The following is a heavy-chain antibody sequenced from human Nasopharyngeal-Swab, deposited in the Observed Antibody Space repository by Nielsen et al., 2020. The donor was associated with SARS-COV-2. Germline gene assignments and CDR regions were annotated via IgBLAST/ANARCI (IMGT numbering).Heavy chain of an antibody. V-gene: IGHV1-18*01. CDR2: ISAYNGNT. CDR1: GYTFTSYG. D-gene: IGHD6-13*01. Sequence: ASVKVSCKASGYTFTSYGISWVRQAPGQGLEWMGWISAYNGNTNYAQKLQGRVTMTTDTSTSTAYMELRSLRSDDTAVYYCARDPIAAAGTMIPWFDPWGQGTLVTVSS. J-gene: IGHJ5*02. CDR3: ARDPIAAAGTMIPWFDP.